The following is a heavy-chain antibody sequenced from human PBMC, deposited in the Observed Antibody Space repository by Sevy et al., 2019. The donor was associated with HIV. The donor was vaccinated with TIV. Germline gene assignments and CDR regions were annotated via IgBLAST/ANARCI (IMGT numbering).Heavy chain of an antibody. D-gene: IGHD3-16*01. V-gene: IGHV3-7*01. Sequence: GGSLRLSCAASGFTFSAYWMNWVRQAPGKGLEWVANLKSDGSDKHYVDSVEGRFTISRDNAKNSLYLQMNSLRVEDTAAYYCAQETVGRFDSWGQGTLVTVSS. CDR3: AQETVGRFDS. J-gene: IGHJ4*02. CDR1: GFTFSAYW. CDR2: LKSDGSDK.